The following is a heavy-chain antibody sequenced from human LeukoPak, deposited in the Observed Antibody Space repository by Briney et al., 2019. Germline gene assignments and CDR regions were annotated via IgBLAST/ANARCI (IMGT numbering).Heavy chain of an antibody. CDR1: GYTFTDYY. CDR3: ATGAAPDAFDI. CDR2: VDPEDGET. D-gene: IGHD6-6*01. Sequence: ASVKVSCKASGYTFTDYYMHWVQQAPGKGLEWMGRVDPEDGETIYAEKFQGRVTITADTSTDTAYMELSSLRSEDTAVYYCATGAAPDAFDIWGQGTMVTVSS. V-gene: IGHV1-69-2*01. J-gene: IGHJ3*02.